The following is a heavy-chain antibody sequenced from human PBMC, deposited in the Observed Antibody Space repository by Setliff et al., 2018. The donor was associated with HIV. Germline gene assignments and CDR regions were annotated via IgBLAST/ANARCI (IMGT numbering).Heavy chain of an antibody. CDR1: GGSFSGYY. CDR2: INHSGNT. V-gene: IGHV4-34*01. CDR3: ARDQRLPGVQPPYWYFDL. D-gene: IGHD6-25*01. J-gene: IGHJ2*01. Sequence: PSETLSLTCAVYGGSFSGYYWGWIRQPPGRGLEWIGEINHSGNTEYNSSLKSRVSISVDTSKNHLSLKLTSLTAADTAVYYCARDQRLPGVQPPYWYFDLWGRGTQVTVSS.